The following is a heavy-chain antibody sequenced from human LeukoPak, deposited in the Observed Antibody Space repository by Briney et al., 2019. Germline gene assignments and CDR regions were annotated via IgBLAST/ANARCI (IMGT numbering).Heavy chain of an antibody. CDR1: GFTFSSYA. V-gene: IGHV3-23*01. Sequence: PGGSLRLSCAASGFTFSSYAMSWVRQAPGKGLEWVSAISGSGGSTYYADSVKGRFTISRDNSKNTLYLQMNSLRAEDTAVYYCVKDWGVNYYGAGSDYNPKVDDAFDIWGQGTMVTVSS. CDR2: ISGSGGST. J-gene: IGHJ3*02. D-gene: IGHD3-10*01. CDR3: VKDWGVNYYGAGSDYNPKVDDAFDI.